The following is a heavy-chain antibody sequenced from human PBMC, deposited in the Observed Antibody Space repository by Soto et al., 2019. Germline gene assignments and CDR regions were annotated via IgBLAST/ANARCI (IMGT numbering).Heavy chain of an antibody. CDR3: ARVGDLRLVETFDY. V-gene: IGHV1-18*01. CDR2: INGYKGNT. D-gene: IGHD2-21*02. J-gene: IGHJ4*02. Sequence: QVQLVQSGAEVKKPGASVKVSCKASGYILTAYGISWVRQAPGQGLEWMGWINGYKGNTDYAQKFQGRVTMTTDTSTSPAYMELRSLRSDDTAVYYCARVGDLRLVETFDYWGQGPRVTVSS. CDR1: GYILTAYG.